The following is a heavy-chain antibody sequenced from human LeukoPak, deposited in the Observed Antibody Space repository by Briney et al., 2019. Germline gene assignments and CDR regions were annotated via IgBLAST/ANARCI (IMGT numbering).Heavy chain of an antibody. CDR3: ARDLLGYCSSTSCSLDY. V-gene: IGHV1-69*13. J-gene: IGHJ4*02. CDR2: IIPISGTA. Sequence: ASVKVSCKASGGTFSSYAISWVRQAPGQGLEWMGGIIPISGTANYAQKFQGRVTITADESTSTACMELSSLRSEDTAVYYCARDLLGYCSSTSCSLDYWGQGTLVTVSS. CDR1: GGTFSSYA. D-gene: IGHD2-2*01.